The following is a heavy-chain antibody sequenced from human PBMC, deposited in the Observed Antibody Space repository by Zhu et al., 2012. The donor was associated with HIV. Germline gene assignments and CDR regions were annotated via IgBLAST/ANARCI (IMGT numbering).Heavy chain of an antibody. D-gene: IGHD3-10*01. Sequence: QVQLHESGPGLVKTSETLSLTCTVSGGSLKGYYWSWIRQSPDKGLEWIGSVHYGGFTSYNPSLKSRITILVDTSKNQFSLKLTSLTAADTAIYYCARVEAGLYDSVNFFQYWG. V-gene: IGHV4-59*01. CDR1: GGSLKGYY. CDR2: VHYGGFT. J-gene: IGHJ1*01. CDR3: ARVEAGLYDSVNFFQY.